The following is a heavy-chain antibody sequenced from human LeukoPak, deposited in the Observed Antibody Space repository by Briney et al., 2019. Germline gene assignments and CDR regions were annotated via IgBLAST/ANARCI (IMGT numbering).Heavy chain of an antibody. CDR1: GFTFSSYA. D-gene: IGHD6-13*01. CDR3: AKVLYSSSWRLGAFDY. CDR2: ISGSGGST. Sequence: PGGSLRLSCAASGFTFSSYAMSWVRQAPGKGLEWVSAISGSGGSTYYADSVKGRFTISRDNSKNTLYLQMNSLRAEDTAVYYCAKVLYSSSWRLGAFDYWGQGTLVTVSS. V-gene: IGHV3-23*01. J-gene: IGHJ4*02.